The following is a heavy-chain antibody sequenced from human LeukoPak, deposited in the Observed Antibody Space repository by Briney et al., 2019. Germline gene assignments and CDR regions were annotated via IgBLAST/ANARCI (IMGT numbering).Heavy chain of an antibody. J-gene: IGHJ4*02. CDR1: GGSTSSYY. CDR2: IYYGGST. D-gene: IGHD3-9*01. Sequence: PSETLSLTCTVCGGSTSSYYWSWIRQPPGKGLEWIGYIYYGGSTNYNPSLKSRVTISVKTSKNQFSLKLRSVTAADTAVYYCARVTGYTIEDYFDYWGQGTLVTVSS. V-gene: IGHV4-59*01. CDR3: ARVTGYTIEDYFDY.